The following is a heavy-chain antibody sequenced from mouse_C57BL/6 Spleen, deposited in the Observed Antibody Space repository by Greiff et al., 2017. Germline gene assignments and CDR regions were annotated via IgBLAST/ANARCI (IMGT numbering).Heavy chain of an antibody. J-gene: IGHJ1*03. V-gene: IGHV2-2*01. CDR2: IWRGGST. Sequence: VQLQQSGPGLVQPSQSLSITCTVSGFSLTSYGVHWVRQSPGKGLEWLGVIWRGGSTDYNAAFISRLSISKDNSKSQVFFKMNSLQADDTAIYYCASVYGSSFGGYFDVWGTGTTVTVSS. CDR3: ASVYGSSFGGYFDV. CDR1: GFSLTSYG. D-gene: IGHD1-1*01.